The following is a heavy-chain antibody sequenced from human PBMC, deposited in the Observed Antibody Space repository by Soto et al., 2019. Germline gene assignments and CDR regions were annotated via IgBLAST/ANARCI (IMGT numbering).Heavy chain of an antibody. V-gene: IGHV1-69*01. CDR3: AKDRRADWESYYYYAMDF. D-gene: IGHD1-26*01. CDR1: GGTFSSFT. Sequence: HVQLVQSGAEVKKPGSSVKVSCKASGGTFSSFTISWVRQAPGQGLEWMGGIIPIYGTANYAQKFQGRVTITAHASTRTAYMELSSLRSEDTAVYYWAKDRRADWESYYYYAMDFWGQGTTITVSS. CDR2: IIPIYGTA. J-gene: IGHJ6*02.